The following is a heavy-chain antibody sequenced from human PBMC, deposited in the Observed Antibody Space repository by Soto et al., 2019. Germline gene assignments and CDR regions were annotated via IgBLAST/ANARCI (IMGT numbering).Heavy chain of an antibody. Sequence: SETLSLTCTVSGGSISSYYWSWIRQPPGKGLEWIGYIYYSGSTNYNPSLKSRVTISVDTSKNQFSLKLSSVTAADTAVYYCARDSGCSSTSCYGVDVWGKGTTVTVSS. D-gene: IGHD2-2*01. V-gene: IGHV4-59*01. CDR3: ARDSGCSSTSCYGVDV. J-gene: IGHJ6*04. CDR2: IYYSGST. CDR1: GGSISSYY.